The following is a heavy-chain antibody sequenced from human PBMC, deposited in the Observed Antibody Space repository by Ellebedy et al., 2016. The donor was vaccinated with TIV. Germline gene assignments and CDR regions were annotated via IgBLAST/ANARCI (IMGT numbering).Heavy chain of an antibody. CDR3: VRDLHGYNDQ. CDR2: INPEETTT. D-gene: IGHD3-10*01. CDR1: GFTFSSYA. J-gene: IGHJ4*02. V-gene: IGHV3-74*01. Sequence: GESLKISCAASGFTFSSYAMSWVRQAPGKGLVWVSRINPEETTTNYADSVRGRFAISRDIAKNTVYLQMNSLRVEDTAVYYCVRDLHGYNDQWGQGTLVTVSS.